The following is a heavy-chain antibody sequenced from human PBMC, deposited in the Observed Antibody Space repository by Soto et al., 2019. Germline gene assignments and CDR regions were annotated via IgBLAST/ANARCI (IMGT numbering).Heavy chain of an antibody. CDR2: MNPNSGNT. CDR3: AGKYDFWTL. Sequence: ASVKVSCKASGFTFTTYDFNWVRQAPGQGLEWMGWMNPNSGNTGYAQKFQGRVTMTRNTSISTAYMELSSLRSEDTAVYYCAGKYDFWTLWGQGXLVTVSS. CDR1: GFTFTTYD. J-gene: IGHJ4*02. V-gene: IGHV1-8*01. D-gene: IGHD3-3*01.